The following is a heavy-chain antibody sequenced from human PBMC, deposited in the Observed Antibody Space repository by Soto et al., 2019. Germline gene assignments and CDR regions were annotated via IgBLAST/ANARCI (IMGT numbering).Heavy chain of an antibody. CDR1: GFTFSSYG. Sequence: GGSLRLSCAASGFTFSSYGMHWVRQAPGKGLEWVAVIWYDGSNKYYADSVKGRFTISRDNSKNTLYLQMNSLRAEDTAVYYCARVGSDYYGSGPVDYWGQGTLVTVSS. J-gene: IGHJ4*02. CDR2: IWYDGSNK. V-gene: IGHV3-33*01. CDR3: ARVGSDYYGSGPVDY. D-gene: IGHD3-10*01.